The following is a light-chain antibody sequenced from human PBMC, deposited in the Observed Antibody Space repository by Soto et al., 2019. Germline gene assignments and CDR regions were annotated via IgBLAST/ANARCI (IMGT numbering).Light chain of an antibody. J-gene: IGKJ2*01. CDR1: QSVSSSY. CDR2: GAS. Sequence: EIVLTQSPGTLSLSPGERATLSCRASQSVSSSYLAWYQQKPGQAPRLLIYGASRRATGIPDRFSGSGSGTDFPLTISRLEPEDFAVYYCQHYVSSPYTFGQGTKLEIK. V-gene: IGKV3-20*01. CDR3: QHYVSSPYT.